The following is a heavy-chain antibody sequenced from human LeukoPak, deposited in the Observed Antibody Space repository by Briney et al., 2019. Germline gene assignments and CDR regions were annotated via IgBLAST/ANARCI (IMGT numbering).Heavy chain of an antibody. CDR1: GFTFRNYN. CDR2: ISSGGSHI. V-gene: IGHV3-48*02. D-gene: IGHD6-19*01. Sequence: GESLRLSCAASGFTFRNYNMNWVRQAPGKGLEWVSYISSGGSHIDYADSVKGRLTISRDNTKNSLYLQMNGLRDEDTAVYYCAKVHGSGWYSDYWGQGTLVTVSS. CDR3: AKVHGSGWYSDY. J-gene: IGHJ4*02.